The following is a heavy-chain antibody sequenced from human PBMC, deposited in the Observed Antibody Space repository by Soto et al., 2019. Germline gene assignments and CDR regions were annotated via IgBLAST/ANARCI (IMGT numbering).Heavy chain of an antibody. V-gene: IGHV1-24*01. CDR1: GYTLTELS. Sequence: ASVKVSCKVSGYTLTELSMHWVRQAPGKGLEWMGGFDPEDGETIYAQKFQGRVTMTEDTSTDTAYMELSSLRSEDTAVYYCATDVLYCSGGSCYFPRGLQHWGQGTLVTVSS. CDR3: ATDVLYCSGGSCYFPRGLQH. J-gene: IGHJ1*01. CDR2: FDPEDGET. D-gene: IGHD2-15*01.